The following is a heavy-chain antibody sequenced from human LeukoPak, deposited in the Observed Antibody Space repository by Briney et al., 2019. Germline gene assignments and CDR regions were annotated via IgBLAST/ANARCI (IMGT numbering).Heavy chain of an antibody. CDR2: VRNKPNGYTT. CDR3: TRVRHGDYFDY. V-gene: IGHV3-72*01. CDR1: GFSISDHY. Sequence: GGSLRLSCAASGFSISDHYMDWVRQAPGKGLEWVGRVRNKPNGYTTEYGTSVKGRFTISRDDSKNSLYLQMNSLTSEDTAVYYCTRVRHGDYFDYWGQGTLVSVSS. J-gene: IGHJ4*02. D-gene: IGHD4-17*01.